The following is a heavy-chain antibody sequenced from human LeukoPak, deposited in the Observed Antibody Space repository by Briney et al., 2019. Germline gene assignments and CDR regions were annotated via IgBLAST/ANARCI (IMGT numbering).Heavy chain of an antibody. CDR3: ARDGDPPATWFDP. V-gene: IGHV1-2*02. CDR2: INPNSGGT. CDR1: GYTFTGYY. D-gene: IGHD7-27*01. J-gene: IGHJ5*02. Sequence: EASVKVSCKASGYTFTGYYMHWVRQAPGQGLEWMGWINPNSGGTNYAQKFQGRVTMTRDTSISTAYMELSRLRSDDTAVYYCARDGDPPATWFDPWGQGTLVTVSS.